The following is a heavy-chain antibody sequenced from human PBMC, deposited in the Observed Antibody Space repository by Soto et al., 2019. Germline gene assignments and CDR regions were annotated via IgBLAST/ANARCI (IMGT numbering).Heavy chain of an antibody. CDR1: GYTFTSYG. CDR3: ARPDEGGYSSNHHYYYALDV. V-gene: IGHV1-18*01. D-gene: IGHD3-22*01. CDR2: ISAYNGNT. Sequence: ASVKVFCKASGYTFTSYGISWVRLAPGQGLEWMGWISAYNGNTNYAQKLQGRVTITADESTSTAYMELSSLGSDDTAVYYCARPDEGGYSSNHHYYYALDVWGQGTTVTVSS. J-gene: IGHJ6*02.